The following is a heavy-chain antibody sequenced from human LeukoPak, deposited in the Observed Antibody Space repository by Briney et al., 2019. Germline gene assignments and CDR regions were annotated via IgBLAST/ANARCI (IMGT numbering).Heavy chain of an antibody. CDR1: GYTFTSYG. CDR2: ISAYNGNT. J-gene: IGHJ5*02. CDR3: ARDRPSGLVFPAPKSVPFAP. V-gene: IGHV1-18*01. Sequence: ASVKVSCKASGYTFTSYGISWVRQAPGQGLEWMGWISAYNGNTNYAQKLQGRVTMTTDTSTSTAYMELRSLRSDDTAVYYCARDRPSGLVFPAPKSVPFAPGGREPLVPV. D-gene: IGHD2-2*01.